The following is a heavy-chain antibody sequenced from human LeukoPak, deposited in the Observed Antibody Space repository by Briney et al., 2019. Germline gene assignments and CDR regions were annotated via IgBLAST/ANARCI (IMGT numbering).Heavy chain of an antibody. CDR1: GFTVSSNH. J-gene: IGHJ6*02. CDR2: IHSGGNT. CDR3: ARVGTAVTTYGVDV. V-gene: IGHV3-53*01. D-gene: IGHD4-17*01. Sequence: PGGSLRLSCAASGFTVSSNHMGWVRQAPGKGLEWVSVIHSGGNTYYADSVKGRFTISRDNSKNSLYLQMNSLRAEDTALFYCARVGTAVTTYGVDVWGQGTTVTVSS.